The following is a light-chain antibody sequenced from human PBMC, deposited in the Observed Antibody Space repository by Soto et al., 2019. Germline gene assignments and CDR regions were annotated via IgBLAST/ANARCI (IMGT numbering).Light chain of an antibody. CDR2: KAS. V-gene: IGKV1-5*03. CDR3: QHYNSYSEA. CDR1: QSISSW. J-gene: IGKJ1*01. Sequence: EIQMTQSPSTLSASVGDRVTITCRASQSISSWLAWYQQKPGKAPKLLIYKASSLESGVPSRFSGSGSGTEFTLTISSLQPDDFATYYCQHYNSYSEAFCQGTKVDIK.